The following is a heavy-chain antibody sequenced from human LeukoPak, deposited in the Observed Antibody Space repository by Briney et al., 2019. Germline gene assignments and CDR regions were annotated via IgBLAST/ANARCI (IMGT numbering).Heavy chain of an antibody. V-gene: IGHV3-21*06. Sequence: GGSLRLSCTASGLTFSTSGFNWVRQAPGKGLEWVASIGPTGSDRYHADSIKGRFTISRDNANNFLYLQMNSLRAEDTAVYYCASGHDPIYFDYWGQGTLVTVSS. CDR3: ASGHDPIYFDY. D-gene: IGHD5-12*01. CDR1: GLTFSTSG. CDR2: IGPTGSDR. J-gene: IGHJ4*02.